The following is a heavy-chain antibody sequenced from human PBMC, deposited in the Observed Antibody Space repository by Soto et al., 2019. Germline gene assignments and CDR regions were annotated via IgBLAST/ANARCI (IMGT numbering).Heavy chain of an antibody. Sequence: GGSLRLSCAASGFTFSNAWINWVRQAPGKGLEWVSYISSRSNIIYYADSVKGRFTISRDNAKNSLYLQMNSLREEDTAVYYCARDEGYSSSVAYWGQGTLVTVSS. D-gene: IGHD6-6*01. J-gene: IGHJ4*02. CDR1: GFTFSNAW. V-gene: IGHV3-48*02. CDR2: ISSRSNII. CDR3: ARDEGYSSSVAY.